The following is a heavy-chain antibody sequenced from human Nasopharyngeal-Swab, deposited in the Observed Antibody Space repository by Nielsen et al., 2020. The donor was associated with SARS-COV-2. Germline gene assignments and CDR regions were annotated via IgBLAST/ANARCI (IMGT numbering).Heavy chain of an antibody. CDR2: IYYSGST. Sequence: WIRQPPGKGLEWIEYIYYSGSTNYNPSLKSRVTISVDTSKNQLSLKLSSVTAADTAVYYCARDQRSGWFDAFDIWGQGTMVTVSS. V-gene: IGHV4-59*01. D-gene: IGHD6-19*01. J-gene: IGHJ3*02. CDR3: ARDQRSGWFDAFDI.